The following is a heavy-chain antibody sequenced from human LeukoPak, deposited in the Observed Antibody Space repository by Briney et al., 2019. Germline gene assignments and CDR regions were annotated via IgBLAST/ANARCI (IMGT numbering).Heavy chain of an antibody. J-gene: IGHJ4*02. V-gene: IGHV4-61*02. Sequence: SETLSLTCTVSGGSISSGSYYWSWIRQPAGKGLEWIGRIYTSGSTNYNPSLKSRVTISVDTSKNQFSLKLSSVTAADTAVYYCARGSRLYSSGVGLDYWGQGTLVTVSS. D-gene: IGHD6-19*01. CDR3: ARGSRLYSSGVGLDY. CDR2: IYTSGST. CDR1: GGSISSGSYY.